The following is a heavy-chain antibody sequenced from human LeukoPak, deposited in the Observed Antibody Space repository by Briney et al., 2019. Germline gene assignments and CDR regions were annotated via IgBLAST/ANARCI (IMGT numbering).Heavy chain of an antibody. CDR1: GFTFSSYA. CDR2: ISSSSSAI. CDR3: ARDRLIY. Sequence: GGSLRLSCAASGFTFSSYAMSWVRQAPGKGLEWVSYISSSSSAIYYADSVEGRFTISRDNAKNSLYLQMNSLRHEDTAVYYCARDRLIYWGQGTMVTVSS. V-gene: IGHV3-48*02. D-gene: IGHD2-21*02. J-gene: IGHJ3*01.